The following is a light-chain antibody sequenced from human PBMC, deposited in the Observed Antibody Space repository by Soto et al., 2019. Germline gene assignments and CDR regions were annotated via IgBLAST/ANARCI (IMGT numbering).Light chain of an antibody. J-gene: IGLJ1*01. V-gene: IGLV2-8*01. CDR2: EVT. Sequence: QPVLTQPASVSGSPGQSITISCTGTSSYVGGYNYVSWYQQHPGKAPKLMIYEVTKRPLGVPDRFSGSKSGNTASLTVSGLQAEDEADYYCSSYAGSNNPYVFGTGTKLTVL. CDR1: SSYVGGYNY. CDR3: SSYAGSNNPYV.